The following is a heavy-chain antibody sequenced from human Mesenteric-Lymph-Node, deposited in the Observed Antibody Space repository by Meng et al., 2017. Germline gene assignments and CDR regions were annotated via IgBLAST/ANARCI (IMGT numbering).Heavy chain of an antibody. D-gene: IGHD6-19*01. CDR2: ISAYNGNT. J-gene: IGHJ5*02. V-gene: IGHV1-18*01. CDR3: ARGARASGWYYVTYNWFDP. Sequence: ASVKVSCKASGYTFTSYGISWVRQAPGQGLEWMGWISAYNGNTNYAQKLQGRVTMTTDTSTSTAYMELRSLRSDDTAVYYCARGARASGWYYVTYNWFDPWGQGTLVTVSS. CDR1: GYTFTSYG.